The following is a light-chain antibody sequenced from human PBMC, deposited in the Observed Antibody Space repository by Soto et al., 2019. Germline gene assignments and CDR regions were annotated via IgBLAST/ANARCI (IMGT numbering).Light chain of an antibody. V-gene: IGLV1-40*01. J-gene: IGLJ3*02. CDR3: QTFDSSLTISWV. CDR1: SSNIGRGYA. Sequence: QSVLTQPPSVSGAPGQRVTISCTGSSSNIGRGYAVHWYQQFPGSAPRLLLSGDSNRPSGVPDRFSGSRSGTSASLAITGLQAEDEADYYCQTFDSSLTISWVFGGGTKLTVL. CDR2: GDS.